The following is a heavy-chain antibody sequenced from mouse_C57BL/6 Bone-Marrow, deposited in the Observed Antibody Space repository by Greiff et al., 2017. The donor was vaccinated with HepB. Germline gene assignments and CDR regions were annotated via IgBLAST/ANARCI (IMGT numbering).Heavy chain of an antibody. CDR3: ASIYYGSSYYYAMDY. J-gene: IGHJ4*01. CDR1: GFTFSDYG. D-gene: IGHD1-1*01. CDR2: ISSGSSTI. V-gene: IGHV5-17*01. Sequence: EVKLVESGGGLVKPGGSLKLSCAASGFTFSDYGMHWVRQAPEKGLEWVAYISSGSSTIYYADTVKGRFTISRDNAKNTLFLQMTSLRSEDTAMYYCASIYYGSSYYYAMDYWGQGTSVTVSS.